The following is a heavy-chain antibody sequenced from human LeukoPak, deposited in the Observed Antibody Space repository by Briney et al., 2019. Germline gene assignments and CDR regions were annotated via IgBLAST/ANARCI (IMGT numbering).Heavy chain of an antibody. D-gene: IGHD3-10*01. Sequence: SETPSLTCTVSGGSISSSSYYWGWIRQPPGKGLEWIGSIYYSGSTYYNPSLKSRVTISVDTSKNQFSLKLSSVTAADTAVYYCARGGDPGGEVDAFDIWGQGTMVTVSS. CDR2: IYYSGST. CDR1: GGSISSSSYY. CDR3: ARGGDPGGEVDAFDI. V-gene: IGHV4-39*07. J-gene: IGHJ3*02.